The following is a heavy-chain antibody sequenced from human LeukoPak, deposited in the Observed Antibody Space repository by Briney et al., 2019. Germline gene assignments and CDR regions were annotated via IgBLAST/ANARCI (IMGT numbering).Heavy chain of an antibody. Sequence: PGGSLRLSCAASGFTFSSYGMHWVRQAPGKGLEWVAFIRYDGSNKYYADSVKGRFTISRDNSKNTLYLQMNSLRAEDTAVYYCAKERRGYSYGSLSIDYWGQGTLVTVSS. CDR1: GFTFSSYG. CDR2: IRYDGSNK. V-gene: IGHV3-30*02. CDR3: AKERRGYSYGSLSIDY. D-gene: IGHD5-18*01. J-gene: IGHJ4*02.